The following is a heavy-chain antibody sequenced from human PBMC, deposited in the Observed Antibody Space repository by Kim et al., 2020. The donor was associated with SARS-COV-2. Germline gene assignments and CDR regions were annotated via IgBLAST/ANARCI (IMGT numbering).Heavy chain of an antibody. D-gene: IGHD3-10*01. Sequence: GGSLRLSCAASGFTFSSYGMHWVRQAPGKGLEWVAVIWYDGSNKYYADSVKGRFTISRENSKNTLYLQMNRLRAEDTAVYYCARDFPFGGAEDYWGQGTLVTVSS. J-gene: IGHJ4*02. V-gene: IGHV3-33*01. CDR2: IWYDGSNK. CDR1: GFTFSSYG. CDR3: ARDFPFGGAEDY.